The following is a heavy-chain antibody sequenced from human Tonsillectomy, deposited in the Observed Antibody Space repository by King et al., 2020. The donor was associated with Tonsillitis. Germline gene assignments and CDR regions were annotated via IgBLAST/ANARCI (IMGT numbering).Heavy chain of an antibody. CDR3: GGYEGWGGYNYGGAFDI. V-gene: IGHV4-59*01. Sequence: QLQESGPGLVKPSETLSLTCTVSGGSISSYYWSWIRQPPGKGLEWIAYIYYSGSTNYNHSLKSRVTISVDTSKNQFSLRLRSVTAADTAVYYWGGYEGWGGYNYGGAFDIWGQGTMVTVSS. CDR2: IYYSGST. J-gene: IGHJ3*02. D-gene: IGHD5-24*01. CDR1: GGSISSYY.